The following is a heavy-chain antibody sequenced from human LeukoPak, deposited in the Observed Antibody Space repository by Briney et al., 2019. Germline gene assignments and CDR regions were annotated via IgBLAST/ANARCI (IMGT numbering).Heavy chain of an antibody. CDR2: IYYSGST. D-gene: IGHD3-10*01. V-gene: IGHV4-39*07. CDR3: AREAVAGGSGSNYYYYGADV. J-gene: IGHJ6*02. Sequence: KTSETLSLTCTVSGGSISSSSYYWGWIRQPPGKGLEWIGSIYYSGSTYYNPSLKSRVTISVDTSKNQFSLKLTSVTAADTAVYYCAREAVAGGSGSNYYYYGADVWGQGTTVTVSS. CDR1: GGSISSSSYY.